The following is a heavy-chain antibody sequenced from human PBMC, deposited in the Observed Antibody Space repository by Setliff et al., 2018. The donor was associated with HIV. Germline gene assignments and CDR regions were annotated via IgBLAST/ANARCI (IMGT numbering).Heavy chain of an antibody. CDR1: GFSFDDYA. CDR2: ITWNSGGI. Sequence: GGSLRLSCAASGFSFDDYAMHWVRQAPGKGLEWVSGITWNSGGIGYADSVKGRFTISRDNAKNSLYLQMNSLRAEDTAVYYCARSTWFGSWYYFDYWGQGTLVTVSS. V-gene: IGHV3-9*01. D-gene: IGHD6-13*01. CDR3: ARSTWFGSWYYFDY. J-gene: IGHJ4*02.